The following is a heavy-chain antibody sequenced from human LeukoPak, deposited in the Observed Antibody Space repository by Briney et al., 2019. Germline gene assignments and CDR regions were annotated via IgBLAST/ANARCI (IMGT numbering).Heavy chain of an antibody. CDR2: INPNSGNT. CDR3: ARGPWYYDSSGYYYGGSDY. CDR1: GYTFTSYG. J-gene: IGHJ4*02. Sequence: GASVKVSCKASGYTFTSYGISWVRQAPGQGLEWMGWINPNSGNTGYAQKFQGRVTMTRNTSISTAYMELSSLRSEDTAVYYCARGPWYYDSSGYYYGGSDYWGQGTLVTVSS. D-gene: IGHD3-22*01. V-gene: IGHV1-8*02.